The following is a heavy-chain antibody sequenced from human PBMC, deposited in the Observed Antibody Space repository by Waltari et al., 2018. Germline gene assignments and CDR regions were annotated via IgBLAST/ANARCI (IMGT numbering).Heavy chain of an antibody. V-gene: IGHV3-7*01. Sequence: EVQLVESGGGLVQPGGSLRLSCVASGFTLSNYWMHWVRQAPGKGVEWGAHIKPDGSQTDDVDSVKGRFAISRDNARNSLYLQMNSLRADDTAIYYCARDPARRADYWGQGTLVTVSS. CDR3: ARDPARRADY. J-gene: IGHJ4*02. CDR2: IKPDGSQT. CDR1: GFTLSNYW.